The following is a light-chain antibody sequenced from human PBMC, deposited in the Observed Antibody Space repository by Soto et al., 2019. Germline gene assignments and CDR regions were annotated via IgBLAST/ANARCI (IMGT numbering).Light chain of an antibody. CDR2: SAS. CDR1: QSVSNNY. Sequence: EIVLTQSPGTLSLSPGERATLSCRASQSVSNNYLGWFQQKPGQAPRLLIYSASSRATGIPDRFSGSGSGTDFTLTISRLEPEDFAVYYCQQHGRSPVTF. J-gene: IGKJ1*01. V-gene: IGKV3-20*01. CDR3: QQHGRSPVT.